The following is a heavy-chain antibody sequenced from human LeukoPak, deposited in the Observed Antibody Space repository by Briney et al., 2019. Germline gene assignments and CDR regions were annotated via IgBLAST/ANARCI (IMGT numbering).Heavy chain of an antibody. J-gene: IGHJ5*02. Sequence: SETLSLTCTVSGGSISSYYWSWIRQPAGTALEWIGRIYTSGTITYNPSLKGRVTMSVDTSKNQFSLKLSSVTAADTAVYYCARDSGTTGEVKFDPWGQGTLVTVSS. CDR2: IYTSGTI. V-gene: IGHV4-4*07. CDR3: ARDSGTTGEVKFDP. CDR1: GGSISSYY. D-gene: IGHD3-10*01.